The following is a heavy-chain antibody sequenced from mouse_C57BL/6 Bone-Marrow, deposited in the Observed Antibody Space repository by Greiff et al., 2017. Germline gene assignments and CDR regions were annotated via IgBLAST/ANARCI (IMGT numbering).Heavy chain of an antibody. D-gene: IGHD1-1*01. V-gene: IGHV1-50*01. Sequence: VQLQQPGAELVKPGASVKLSCKASGYTFTSYWMQLVKQRPGQGLEWIGEIDPSDSYTNYNQKFKGKATLTVDTSSSTAYMQLSSLTSEDSAVYYCARSGYGSPFAYWGQGTLVTVSA. CDR1: GYTFTSYW. CDR2: IDPSDSYT. CDR3: ARSGYGSPFAY. J-gene: IGHJ3*01.